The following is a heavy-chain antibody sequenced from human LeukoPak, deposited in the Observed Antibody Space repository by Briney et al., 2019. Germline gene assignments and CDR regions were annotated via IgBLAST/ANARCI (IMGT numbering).Heavy chain of an antibody. Sequence: PGGPLRLSCGASGFTYSNAWMSWVRQAPGKGLEWVGRIKSKTDGGKTDYAAPVKGRFTISRDDSKNTLYLQMNSLKTEDTAVYYCTTDLTVTTGDYWGQGTLVTVSS. V-gene: IGHV3-15*01. CDR2: IKSKTDGGKT. CDR3: TTDLTVTTGDY. J-gene: IGHJ4*02. CDR1: GFTYSNAW. D-gene: IGHD4-11*01.